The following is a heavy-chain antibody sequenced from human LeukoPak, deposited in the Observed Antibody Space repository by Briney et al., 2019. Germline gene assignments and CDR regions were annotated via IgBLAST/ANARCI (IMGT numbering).Heavy chain of an antibody. V-gene: IGHV4-59*07. CDR2: FHNSRTP. CDR1: GGSISGYS. D-gene: IGHD3-10*01. Sequence: NPSDPLSLTCTVSGGSISGYSWTWLRQPTGRGLEWIGYFHNSRTPSYNPSLTGRVIISVDTAMDQISLKLNSVTAADSAVYYCARGHLGLSPWGQGTLVTVSS. CDR3: ARGHLGLSP. J-gene: IGHJ5*02.